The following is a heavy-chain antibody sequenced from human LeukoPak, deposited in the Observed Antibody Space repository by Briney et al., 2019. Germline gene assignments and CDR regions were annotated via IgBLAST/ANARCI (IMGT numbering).Heavy chain of an antibody. V-gene: IGHV3-48*01. D-gene: IGHD2-2*01. CDR3: VRAYHPGGWFDP. J-gene: IGHJ5*02. CDR1: GFSFSDYN. CDR2: ISSSSSTT. Sequence: GGSLRLSCAASGFSFSDYNMNWVRQAPGKGLEWVAYISSSSSTTHYADSVTGRFSISRDNAKSSLYLQMNSLRVEDTAVHYCVRAYHPGGWFDPWGQGTLVTVSS.